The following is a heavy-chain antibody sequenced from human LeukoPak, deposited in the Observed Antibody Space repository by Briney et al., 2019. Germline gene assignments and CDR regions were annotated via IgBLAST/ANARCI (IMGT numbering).Heavy chain of an antibody. J-gene: IGHJ4*02. D-gene: IGHD3-10*01. CDR3: AGVFSGRRPFEL. CDR1: GDSITSYY. CDR2: VYYRGAT. V-gene: IGHV4-59*01. Sequence: PSETLSLTCTASGDSITSYYWNWIRQPPGKGLEWIGYVYYRGATNYNPSLKTRVTTSIDTSMKQFSLKLSSVTAADTAVYFCAGVFSGRRPFELWGKGTLVTVSS.